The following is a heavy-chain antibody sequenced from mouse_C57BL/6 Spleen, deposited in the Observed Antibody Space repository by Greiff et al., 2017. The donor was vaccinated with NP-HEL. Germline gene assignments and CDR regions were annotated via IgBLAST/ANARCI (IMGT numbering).Heavy chain of an antibody. V-gene: IGHV1-22*01. J-gene: IGHJ1*03. D-gene: IGHD1-1*01. CDR3: AYYGSDWYFDV. Sequence: EVKLQQSGPELVKPGASVKMSCKASGYTFTDYNMHWVKQSHGKSLEWIGYINPNNGGTSYNQKFKGKATLTVNKSSSTAYMELRSLTSEDSAVYYCAYYGSDWYFDVWGTGTTVTVSS. CDR1: GYTFTDYN. CDR2: INPNNGGT.